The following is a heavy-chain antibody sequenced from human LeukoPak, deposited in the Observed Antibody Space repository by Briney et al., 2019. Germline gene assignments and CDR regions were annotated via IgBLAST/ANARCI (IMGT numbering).Heavy chain of an antibody. D-gene: IGHD3-22*01. CDR3: FKSGGTFGYYYDSSGSFDL. CDR1: RFSFIGYA. Sequence: GGSLRLSCKASRFSFIGYAMSWVRQAPGRGPEWVSQINGSGSNTYYADSVKGRFTISRDNAKSTLFLQMNSLRDEDTAVYYCFKSGGTFGYYYDSSGSFDLWGQGTLVTVSS. V-gene: IGHV3-23*01. CDR2: INGSGSNT. J-gene: IGHJ4*02.